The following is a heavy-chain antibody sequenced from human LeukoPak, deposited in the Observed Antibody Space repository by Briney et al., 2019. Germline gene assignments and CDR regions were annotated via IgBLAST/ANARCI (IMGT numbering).Heavy chain of an antibody. Sequence: PGGSLRLSCAASGFTFSSYSMNWVRQAPGKGLEWVSILSANGGKTFYADSVKGRFTISRDNSKNTLYLQMNSLRAEDTAVYYCAKGKDCANGVCRTFDYWGQGTLVAVSS. J-gene: IGHJ4*02. CDR3: AKGKDCANGVCRTFDY. V-gene: IGHV3-23*01. CDR1: GFTFSSYS. D-gene: IGHD2-8*01. CDR2: LSANGGKT.